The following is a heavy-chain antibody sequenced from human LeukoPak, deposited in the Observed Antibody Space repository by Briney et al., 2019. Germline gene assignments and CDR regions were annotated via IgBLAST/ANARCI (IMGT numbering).Heavy chain of an antibody. CDR1: GSTFSNAG. Sequence: KPGGSLTLSCAASGSTFSNAGMSWVRQAPGKGLEWVGRIKSKTDGGTTDYAAPVKGRFTISRDDSKNTLYLQMNSLKTEDTAVYYCTPSSGYEGIDYWGQGTLVTVSS. CDR3: TPSSGYEGIDY. J-gene: IGHJ4*02. D-gene: IGHD5-12*01. CDR2: IKSKTDGGTT. V-gene: IGHV3-15*01.